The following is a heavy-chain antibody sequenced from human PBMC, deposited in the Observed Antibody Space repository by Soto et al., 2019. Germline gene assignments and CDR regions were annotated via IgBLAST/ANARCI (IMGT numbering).Heavy chain of an antibody. V-gene: IGHV3-48*02. CDR2: ISSSSSTI. D-gene: IGHD6-13*01. CDR3: AVLVAAAGNYGMDV. J-gene: IGHJ6*02. CDR1: GFTFSSYS. Sequence: GSLRLSCAASGFTFSSYSMNWVRQAPGKGLEWVSYISSSSSTIYYADSVKGRFTISRDNAKNSLYLQMNSLRDEDTAVYYCAVLVAAAGNYGMDVWGQGTTVTVSS.